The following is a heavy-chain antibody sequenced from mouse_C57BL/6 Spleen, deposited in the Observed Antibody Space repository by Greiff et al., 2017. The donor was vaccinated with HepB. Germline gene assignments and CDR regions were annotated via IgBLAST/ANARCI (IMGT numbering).Heavy chain of an antibody. CDR3: TRDGYYGSSDLYYYAMDY. CDR1: GYTFTDYE. Sequence: QVQLQQSGAELVRPGASVTLSCKASGYTFTDYEMHWVKQTPVHGLEWIGAIDPETGGTAYNQKFKGKAILTADKSSSTAYMELRSLTSEDAAVYYCTRDGYYGSSDLYYYAMDYWGQGTSVTVSS. V-gene: IGHV1-15*01. CDR2: IDPETGGT. D-gene: IGHD1-1*01. J-gene: IGHJ4*01.